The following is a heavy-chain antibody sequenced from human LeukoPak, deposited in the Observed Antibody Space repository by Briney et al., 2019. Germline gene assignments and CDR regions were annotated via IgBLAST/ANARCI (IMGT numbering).Heavy chain of an antibody. Sequence: SGGSLRLSCAASGFTFAGYAIHWVRQAPGKGLVWVSRINSDGGRTIYADSVKGRFTVSRDNAKNTLYLQTNSLRAEDTAGYYCARVGAKVARLAHLVHWVQGTLVTVSS. CDR1: GFTFAGYA. V-gene: IGHV3-74*01. J-gene: IGHJ1*01. CDR3: ARVGAKVARLAHLVH. CDR2: INSDGGRT. D-gene: IGHD5-12*01.